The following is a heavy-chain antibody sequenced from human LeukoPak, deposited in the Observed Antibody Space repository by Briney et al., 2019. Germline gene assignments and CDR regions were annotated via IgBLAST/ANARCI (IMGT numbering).Heavy chain of an antibody. J-gene: IGHJ4*02. Sequence: GGSLRLSCAASGFTFNIYEFNWVRQAPGKGLEWLSYIDGSGSSIYYADSVKGRFTISRDNAKSSLYLQMSSLRADDTAVYYCARECLTCGGDSYDYWGQGALVTVSS. CDR3: ARECLTCGGDSYDY. V-gene: IGHV3-48*03. CDR1: GFTFNIYE. D-gene: IGHD2-21*01. CDR2: IDGSGSSI.